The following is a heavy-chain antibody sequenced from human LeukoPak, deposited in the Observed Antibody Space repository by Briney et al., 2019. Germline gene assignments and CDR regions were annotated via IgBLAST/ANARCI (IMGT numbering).Heavy chain of an antibody. D-gene: IGHD6-13*01. CDR1: GFTFSSYA. CDR3: ARSDTKRYSSSLYFDY. J-gene: IGHJ4*02. Sequence: GGSLRLSCAASGFTFSSYAMHWVRQAPGKGLEWVAVISYDGSNKYYADSVKGRFTISRDNSKNTLYLQMNSLRAEDTAVYYCARSDTKRYSSSLYFDYWGQGTLVTVSS. V-gene: IGHV3-30-3*01. CDR2: ISYDGSNK.